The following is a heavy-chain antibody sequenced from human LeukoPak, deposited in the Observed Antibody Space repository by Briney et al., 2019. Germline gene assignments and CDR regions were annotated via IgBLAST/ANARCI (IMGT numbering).Heavy chain of an antibody. V-gene: IGHV3-48*01. Sequence: GGSLRLSCSASGFTFSTYHMNWGRQAPGKGLEWVSFIGSSSGAIYYVDSVKGRFTISRDDAKKSLYLQMNSLRGEDTAVYCCARNLDSWGQGALVTVSS. J-gene: IGHJ5*01. CDR3: ARNLDS. CDR2: IGSSSGAI. CDR1: GFTFSTYH.